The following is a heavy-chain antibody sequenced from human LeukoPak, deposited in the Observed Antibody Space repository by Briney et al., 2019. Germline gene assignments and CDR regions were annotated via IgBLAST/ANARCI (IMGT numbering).Heavy chain of an antibody. CDR2: IIPIFGTA. CDR3: ARVFGRQLPDY. CDR1: GGTLSSYT. J-gene: IGHJ4*02. D-gene: IGHD1-26*01. Sequence: ASVKVSCKASGGTLSSYTITWVRQAPGQGLEWMGGIIPIFGTADYAQKFQGRVTMTRDTSISTAYMELSRLRSEHTAVYYCARVFGRQLPDYWGQGILVTVSS. V-gene: IGHV1-69*05.